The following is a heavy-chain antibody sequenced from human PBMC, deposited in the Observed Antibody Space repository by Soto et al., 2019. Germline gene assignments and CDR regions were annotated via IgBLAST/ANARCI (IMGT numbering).Heavy chain of an antibody. D-gene: IGHD2-21*01. CDR3: AIDDLLTSRRIDV. Sequence: QVQLQESGPGLVKPSQTLSLTCTVSGGSISSGVYYWSWVPQHQGQGLEWIGYIYDRASGSPYNNPSLKSRVTISVDTSKHQFSLKLSSVPAADTAVYYCAIDDLLTSRRIDVWGQGTTVTVSS. V-gene: IGHV4-31*03. CDR1: GGSISSGVYY. CDR2: IYDRASGSP. J-gene: IGHJ6*02.